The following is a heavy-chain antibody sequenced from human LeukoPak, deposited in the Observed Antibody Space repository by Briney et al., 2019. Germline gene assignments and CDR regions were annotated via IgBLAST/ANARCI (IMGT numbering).Heavy chain of an antibody. V-gene: IGHV1-18*01. CDR1: GYNFRHYG. CDR3: ARDQPTKGGRITMVRGVFFDY. Sequence: GASVKVSCKTSGYNFRHYGISWVRQAPGQGLEWMAWISGGYNGDSNYALKLRGRLTMTTDTSTSTAYMELRSLRSDDTAVYYCARDQPTKGGRITMVRGVFFDYWGQGTLVTVSS. J-gene: IGHJ4*02. D-gene: IGHD3-10*01. CDR2: ISGGYNGDS.